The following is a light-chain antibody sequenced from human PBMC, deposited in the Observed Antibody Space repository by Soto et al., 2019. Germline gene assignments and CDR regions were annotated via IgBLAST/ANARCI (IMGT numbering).Light chain of an antibody. Sequence: QSVLTQPASVSGSPGQSITISCTGTSSDVGGYNYVSWYQQHPDKAPKLMIYNVNNRASGVSNRFSGSKSGNTASLTISGLQAEDEADYYCSSYASISTRVFGGGTKLTVL. CDR2: NVN. J-gene: IGLJ2*01. V-gene: IGLV2-14*01. CDR1: SSDVGGYNY. CDR3: SSYASISTRV.